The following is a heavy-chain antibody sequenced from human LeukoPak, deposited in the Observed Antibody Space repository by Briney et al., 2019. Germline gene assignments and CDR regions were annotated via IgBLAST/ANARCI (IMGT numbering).Heavy chain of an antibody. V-gene: IGHV3-21*01. J-gene: IGHJ4*02. CDR2: ITGSSSYM. D-gene: IGHD6-6*01. CDR3: ASGFSSSPYFDY. CDR1: GFTFSSYW. Sequence: GGSLRLSCAASGFTFSSYWMSWVRQAPGKGLEWVSFITGSSSYMYYTDSVKGRFTISRDNAKNSLFLQMNSLRDEDTAVYYCASGFSSSPYFDYWGQGTLVTVSS.